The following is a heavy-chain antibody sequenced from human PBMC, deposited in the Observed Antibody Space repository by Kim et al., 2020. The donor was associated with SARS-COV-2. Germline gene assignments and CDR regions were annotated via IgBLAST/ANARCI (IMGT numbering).Heavy chain of an antibody. V-gene: IGHV3-7*03. Sequence: GGSLRLSCAASGFTFSSYWMSWVRQAPGKGLEWVANIKQDGSEKYYVDSVKGRFTISRDNAKNSLYLQMNSLRAEDTAVYYCARDIVVVTAMRWFDPWGQGTLVTVSS. J-gene: IGHJ5*02. CDR3: ARDIVVVTAMRWFDP. D-gene: IGHD2-21*02. CDR2: IKQDGSEK. CDR1: GFTFSSYW.